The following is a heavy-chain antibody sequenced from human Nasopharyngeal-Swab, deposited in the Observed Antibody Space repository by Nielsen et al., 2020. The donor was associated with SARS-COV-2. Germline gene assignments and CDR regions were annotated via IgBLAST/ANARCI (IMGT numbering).Heavy chain of an antibody. J-gene: IGHJ3*02. CDR1: GGSISSGDYY. D-gene: IGHD3-3*01. V-gene: IGHV4-30-4*08. CDR2: IYYSGST. Sequence: SETLSLTCTVSGGSISSGDYYWSWIRQPPGKGLEWIGYIYYSGSTYYNPSLKSRVTISVDTSKNQFSLKLSSVTAADTAVYYCARLPVLRSSTDAFDIWCQGTMVTVSS. CDR3: ARLPVLRSSTDAFDI.